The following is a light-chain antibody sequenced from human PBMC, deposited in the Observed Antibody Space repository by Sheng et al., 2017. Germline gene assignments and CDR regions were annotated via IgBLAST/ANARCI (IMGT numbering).Light chain of an antibody. V-gene: IGKV3-20*01. CDR2: LAS. CDR1: HAVTSSY. J-gene: IGKJ2*02. Sequence: EIVLTQSPGTLSLSPGERATLSCRASHAVTSSYLAWYQQRPGQAPNLLIYLASTRATGIPDRFRGSGSGTDFTLTISRLEPEDFAVYFCQQYGTSPSTFGQGTKLEI. CDR3: QQYGTSPST.